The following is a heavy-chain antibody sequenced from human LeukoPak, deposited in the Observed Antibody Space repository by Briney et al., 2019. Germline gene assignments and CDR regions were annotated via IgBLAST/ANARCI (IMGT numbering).Heavy chain of an antibody. J-gene: IGHJ4*02. CDR1: GYTFTGYY. D-gene: IGHD3-10*01. CDR3: ARDADFYGSGSYYKS. CDR2: INPNSGGT. Sequence: ASVKVSCKASGYTFTGYYMHWVRQAPGQGLEWMGWINPNSGGTNYAQKFQGRVTMTRDTSISTAYMELSRLGSDDTAVYYCARDADFYGSGSYYKSWGQGTLVTVSS. V-gene: IGHV1-2*02.